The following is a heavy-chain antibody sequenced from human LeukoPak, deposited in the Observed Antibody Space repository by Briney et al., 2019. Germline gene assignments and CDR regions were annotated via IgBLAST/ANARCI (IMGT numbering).Heavy chain of an antibody. J-gene: IGHJ6*02. D-gene: IGHD6-19*01. Sequence: GGSLRLSCAASGFTFSSYAMHWARQAPGKRLEWVAVISYDGSNKYYADSVKGRFTISRDNSKSTLYLQMNSLRAEDTAVYYCARVASKQWLNLYYYYYYGMDVWGQGTTVTVSS. CDR3: ARVASKQWLNLYYYYYYGMDV. CDR2: ISYDGSNK. V-gene: IGHV3-30-3*01. CDR1: GFTFSSYA.